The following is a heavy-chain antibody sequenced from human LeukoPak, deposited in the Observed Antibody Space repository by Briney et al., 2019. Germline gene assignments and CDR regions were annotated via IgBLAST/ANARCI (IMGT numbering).Heavy chain of an antibody. Sequence: SETLSLTCTVSGGSVSSGSQYWSWIRQPPGKGLEWIGYIYYSGSTNYNPSLKSRVTISVDTSKNQFSLKLSSVTAADTAVYYCAREAYYDFWSGYYFDYWGQGTLVTVSS. CDR2: IYYSGST. CDR1: GGSVSSGSQY. CDR3: AREAYYDFWSGYYFDY. V-gene: IGHV4-61*01. D-gene: IGHD3-3*01. J-gene: IGHJ4*02.